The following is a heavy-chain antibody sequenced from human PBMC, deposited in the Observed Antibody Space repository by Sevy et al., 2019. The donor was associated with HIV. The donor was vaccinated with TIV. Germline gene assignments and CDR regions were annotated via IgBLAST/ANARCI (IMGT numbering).Heavy chain of an antibody. V-gene: IGHV4-61*02. Sequence: SETLSLTCTVSGGSISSGNYYWSWIRQPAGKGLEWIGRIYTSGSTNYNPSLKSRVTMSVDTSKNQFSLKLSSVTAADTAVYYCARGPPTYYGSGSYFDYWGQGTLVTVSS. D-gene: IGHD3-10*01. CDR3: ARGPPTYYGSGSYFDY. J-gene: IGHJ4*02. CDR1: GGSISSGNYY. CDR2: IYTSGST.